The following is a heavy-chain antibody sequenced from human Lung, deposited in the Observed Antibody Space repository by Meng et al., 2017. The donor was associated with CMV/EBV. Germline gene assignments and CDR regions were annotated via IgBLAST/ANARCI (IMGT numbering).Heavy chain of an antibody. V-gene: IGHV3-74*01. Sequence: GESLKISCVASGFTFSSYWMHWVRQAPGKGLVWVSRIKSDGSSSAYADSVRGRFTISRDNAKNSLCLQMNSLRAEDTAVYYCASLGGGKVAYWGQGTLVTVSS. J-gene: IGHJ4*02. CDR1: GFTFSSYW. CDR2: IKSDGSSS. CDR3: ASLGGGKVAY. D-gene: IGHD4-23*01.